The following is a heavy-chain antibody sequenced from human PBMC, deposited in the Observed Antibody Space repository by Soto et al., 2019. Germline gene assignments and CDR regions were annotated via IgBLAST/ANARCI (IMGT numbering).Heavy chain of an antibody. V-gene: IGHV4-59*01. J-gene: IGHJ4*01. CDR3: ARDGYNSYYFDL. CDR1: GDSLDDFY. Sequence: PSETLSLTCTVSGDSLDDFYWSWIRQPPGKAPEWIAHISDSGSANYNPSLRSRVTISVDTSNNQFSLRLTSVTAADTAVYYCARDGYNSYYFDLWGHGTLVTVSS. CDR2: ISDSGSA. D-gene: IGHD5-12*01.